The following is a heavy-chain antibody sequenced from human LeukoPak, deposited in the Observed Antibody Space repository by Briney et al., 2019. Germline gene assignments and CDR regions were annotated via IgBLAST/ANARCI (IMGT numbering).Heavy chain of an antibody. Sequence: GGSLRLSCAASGFTFSDYSMNWVRQATGKGLEWVSYISSIGATIYYADSVKGRFTISRDNSKNSLYLQMNSLRTEDTALYYCAKARGLIGGAFDIWGQGTMVTVSS. CDR3: AKARGLIGGAFDI. J-gene: IGHJ3*02. D-gene: IGHD3-22*01. V-gene: IGHV3-43*02. CDR2: ISSIGATI. CDR1: GFTFSDYS.